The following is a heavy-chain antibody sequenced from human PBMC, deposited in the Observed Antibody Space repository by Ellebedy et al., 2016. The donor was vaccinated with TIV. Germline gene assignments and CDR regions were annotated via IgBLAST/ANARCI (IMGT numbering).Heavy chain of an antibody. CDR3: ARRGSYGDYAVQVNSWFDT. J-gene: IGHJ5*02. Sequence: PGGSLRLSCEASGFSFRSYWMSWVRQAPGKGLEWVANIYQDGSFQYSLDSVKGRFTISRDNANKSLFLQMNSLRVEETAVYYCARRGSYGDYAVQVNSWFDTWGQGTLVSVSS. CDR1: GFSFRSYW. V-gene: IGHV3-7*01. CDR2: IYQDGSFQ. D-gene: IGHD4-17*01.